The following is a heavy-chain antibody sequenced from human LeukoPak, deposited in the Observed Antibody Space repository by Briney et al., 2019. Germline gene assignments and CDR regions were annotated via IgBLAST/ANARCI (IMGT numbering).Heavy chain of an antibody. Sequence: GGSLRLSCAAPGSTFSSYAMHWVRQAPGKGLEWVAVISYDGSNKYYADSVKGRFTISRDNSKNTLYLQMNSLRAEDTAVYYCAGFPIVVVVAATQDYWGQGTLVTVSS. CDR1: GSTFSSYA. CDR3: AGFPIVVVVAATQDY. CDR2: ISYDGSNK. D-gene: IGHD2-15*01. V-gene: IGHV3-30-3*01. J-gene: IGHJ4*02.